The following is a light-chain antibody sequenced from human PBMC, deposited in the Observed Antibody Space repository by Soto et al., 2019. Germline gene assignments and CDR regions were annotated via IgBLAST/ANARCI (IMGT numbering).Light chain of an antibody. V-gene: IGKV3-20*01. Sequence: LSPGETATLSCRASQSVSSIYLAWYQQKPGQAPRLLIYGASSRATGIPDRFSGSGSGTDFTLTISRLEPEDFAVYYCQQYGSSSITFGQGTRLEIK. CDR1: QSVSSIY. J-gene: IGKJ5*01. CDR2: GAS. CDR3: QQYGSSSIT.